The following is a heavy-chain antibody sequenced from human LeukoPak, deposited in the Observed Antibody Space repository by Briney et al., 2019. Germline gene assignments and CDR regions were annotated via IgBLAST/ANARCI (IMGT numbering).Heavy chain of an antibody. CDR2: INHSGST. V-gene: IGHV4-34*01. CDR1: GGSFSGYY. Sequence: SETLSLTCAVYGGSFSGYYWSWIRHPPGKGLEWIGEINHSGSTNYNPSLKSRVTISVDTSKNQFSLKLSSVTAADTAVYYCARQVVAATGPFDYWGQGTLVTVSS. J-gene: IGHJ4*02. D-gene: IGHD2-15*01. CDR3: ARQVVAATGPFDY.